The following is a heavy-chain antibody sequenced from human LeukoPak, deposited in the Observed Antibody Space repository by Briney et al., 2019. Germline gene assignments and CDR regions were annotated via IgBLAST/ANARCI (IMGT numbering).Heavy chain of an antibody. J-gene: IGHJ6*03. V-gene: IGHV4-34*01. D-gene: IGHD3-3*01. Sequence: SETLSLTCAVYGGSFSGYYWSWIRQPPGKGLEWIGEINHSGSTNYNPSLKSRVTISVDTSKNQFSLKLSSVTAADTAVYYCARSITIFGVPHMDVWGKGTTVTVPS. CDR3: ARSITIFGVPHMDV. CDR2: INHSGST. CDR1: GGSFSGYY.